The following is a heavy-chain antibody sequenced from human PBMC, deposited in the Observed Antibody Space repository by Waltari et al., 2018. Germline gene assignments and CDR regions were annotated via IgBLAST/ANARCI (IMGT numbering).Heavy chain of an antibody. CDR1: GGSFSGYY. CDR2: INHSGST. D-gene: IGHD2-2*02. Sequence: QVQLQQWGAGLLKPSETLSLTCAVYGGSFSGYYWSWIRQPPGKGLAWIGEINHSGSTNHNPALKSRVTISVDTSKNQFSLKLSSVTAADTAVYYCARGKGSGYCSSTSCYKLVHGWFDPWGQGTLVTVSS. J-gene: IGHJ5*02. V-gene: IGHV4-34*01. CDR3: ARGKGSGYCSSTSCYKLVHGWFDP.